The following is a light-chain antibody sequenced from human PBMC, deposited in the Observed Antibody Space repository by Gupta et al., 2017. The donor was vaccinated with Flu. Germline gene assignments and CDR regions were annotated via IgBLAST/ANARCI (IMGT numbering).Light chain of an antibody. J-gene: IGLJ3*02. CDR1: SSNIGSNY. Sequence: QSVLTQPPSASRTPGQRVTISCSGRSSNIGSNYVYWYQQLPGTAPKLHIYRNNQRPSGVPDRFSGSKSGTSASLAISGLRSEDEADYYCAAWDDSLSGPWVFGGGTKLTVL. CDR2: RNN. CDR3: AAWDDSLSGPWV. V-gene: IGLV1-47*01.